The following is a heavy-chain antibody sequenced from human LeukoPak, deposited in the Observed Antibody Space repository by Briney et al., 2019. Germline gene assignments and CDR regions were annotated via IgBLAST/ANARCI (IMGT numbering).Heavy chain of an antibody. J-gene: IGHJ6*02. CDR3: AKQDYSSYPPYYGMDV. CDR1: GFTFRSHA. D-gene: IGHD4-11*01. Sequence: GSLRLSCVGSGFTFRSHAMSWVRQAPEKGLEFVSGIYENGGTTYYADSVKGRFSISRDNSKNTLHLQMDSLRGEDTAVYYCAKQDYSSYPPYYGMDVWGQGTTVTVSS. V-gene: IGHV3-23*01. CDR2: IYENGGTT.